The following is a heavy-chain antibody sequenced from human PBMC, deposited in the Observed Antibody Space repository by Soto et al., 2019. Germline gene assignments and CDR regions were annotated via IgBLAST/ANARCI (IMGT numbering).Heavy chain of an antibody. Sequence: GGSLRLSCAASGFTFSDHYMDWVRQAPGKGLEWAGRTRNKANSYTTEYAASVKGRFTISRDDSKNSLYLQMNSLKTEDTAVYYCAGSSSYYGMDVWGQGTTVTFSS. V-gene: IGHV3-72*01. D-gene: IGHD6-6*01. CDR3: AGSSSYYGMDV. J-gene: IGHJ6*02. CDR2: TRNKANSYTT. CDR1: GFTFSDHY.